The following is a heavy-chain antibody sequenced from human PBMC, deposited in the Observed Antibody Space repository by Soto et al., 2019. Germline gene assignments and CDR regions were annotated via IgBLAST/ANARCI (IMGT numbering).Heavy chain of an antibody. CDR1: GASLTPYY. CDR3: ARGGGSSYHNHAFDF. J-gene: IGHJ4*02. V-gene: IGHV4-59*01. Sequence: HVQLQESGPGLVKPSEPLSLTRTVSGASLTPYYWNWIRQSPGKGLEWIVSVSYTGSTVYNPSLTIRFTVSLDTSKNQFSLTLNSATAADTAVYHWARGGGSSYHNHAFDFLGQGTLVTFSS. D-gene: IGHD2-2*01. CDR2: VSYTGST.